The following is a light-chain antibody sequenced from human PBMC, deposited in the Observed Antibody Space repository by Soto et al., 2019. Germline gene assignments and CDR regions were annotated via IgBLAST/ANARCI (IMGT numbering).Light chain of an antibody. J-gene: IGKJ4*01. CDR2: DAS. CDR3: QQRRDWPLT. V-gene: IGKV3-11*01. Sequence: EIVLTQSPATLSLSPGERATLSCRASQSLNSYLAGFQQKPGQAPRLLIYDASNRATGIPAMFSGSGSGTDFTLTISSLAPADFVVYYCQQRRDWPLTFGGGTKVEIK. CDR1: QSLNSY.